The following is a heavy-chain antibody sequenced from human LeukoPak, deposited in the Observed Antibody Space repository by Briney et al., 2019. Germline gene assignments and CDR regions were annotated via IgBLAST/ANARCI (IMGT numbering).Heavy chain of an antibody. D-gene: IGHD6-13*01. CDR3: ARGYSSSFLVPFDY. V-gene: IGHV3-21*01. Sequence: KPGGSLLLSCAASGFTFSSYSMNWVRQAPGKGLEGVSSISSSRRYIYYPDSVKRRFTISRDNAKNSLYLQMNSLRAEDTAVYYCARGYSSSFLVPFDYWGQGTLVTVSS. CDR1: GFTFSSYS. CDR2: ISSSRRYI. J-gene: IGHJ4*02.